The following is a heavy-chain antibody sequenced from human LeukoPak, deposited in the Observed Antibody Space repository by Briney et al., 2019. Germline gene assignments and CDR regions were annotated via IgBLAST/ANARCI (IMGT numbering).Heavy chain of an antibody. D-gene: IGHD5-18*01. J-gene: IGHJ5*02. Sequence: SGTLSLTCAVSGGSISSSNWWSWVRQPPGKGLEWIGEIYHSGSTNYNPSLKSRVTISVDTSKNQFSLKLSSVTAADTAVYYCAAKQLWLPSSPFDPWGQGTLVTVSS. CDR3: AAKQLWLPSSPFDP. CDR2: IYHSGST. CDR1: GGSISSSNW. V-gene: IGHV4-4*02.